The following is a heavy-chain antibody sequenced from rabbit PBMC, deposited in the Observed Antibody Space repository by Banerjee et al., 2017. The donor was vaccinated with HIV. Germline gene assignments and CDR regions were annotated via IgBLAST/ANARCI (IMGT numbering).Heavy chain of an antibody. Sequence: QSLEESGGDLVKPGASLTLTCTASGFSFSSYYMCWVRQAPGKGLEWIACIYAASGSAYYASWVHGRFTISSDNAQNTVDLQMNSLAAADTATYFCARDLPGPIYAFDLWGQGTLVTVS. D-gene: IGHD3-1*01. J-gene: IGHJ4*01. CDR1: GFSFSSYY. CDR2: IYAASGSA. V-gene: IGHV1S40*01. CDR3: ARDLPGPIYAFDL.